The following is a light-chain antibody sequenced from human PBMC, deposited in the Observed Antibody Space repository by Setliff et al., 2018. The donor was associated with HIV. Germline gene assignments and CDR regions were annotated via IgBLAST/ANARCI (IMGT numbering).Light chain of an antibody. CDR2: DVN. CDR3: SSFTSSITPFV. V-gene: IGLV2-14*01. Sequence: QSALTQPASVSGSPGQSITISCTGTSSDVGYYNLVSWYQQHPGKAPKLMIYDVNSRPSGVSNRFSGSKSGNTASLTISGLQAEDEADYYCSSFTSSITPFVFGSGTKGTVL. J-gene: IGLJ1*01. CDR1: SSDVGYYNL.